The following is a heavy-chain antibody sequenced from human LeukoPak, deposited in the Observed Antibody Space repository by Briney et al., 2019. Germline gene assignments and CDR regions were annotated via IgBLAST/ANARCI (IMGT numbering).Heavy chain of an antibody. J-gene: IGHJ5*02. CDR2: ISSGSRYI. D-gene: IGHD2-15*01. V-gene: IGHV3-21*01. CDR1: GFTFSAHS. CDR3: AKCSGGNCYHSDDH. Sequence: PGGSLRLSCAASGFTFSAHSMNWVRQAPGKGLEWVSSISSGSRYIYYADSVKGRFTISSDNAKDSLYLQMNSLRAEDTAVYYCAKCSGGNCYHSDDHWGQGTLVTVSP.